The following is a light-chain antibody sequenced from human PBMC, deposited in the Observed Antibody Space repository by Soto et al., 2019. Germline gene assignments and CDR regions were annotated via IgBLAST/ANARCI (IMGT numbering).Light chain of an antibody. V-gene: IGLV1-40*01. Sequence: QSVLTQPPSVSWAPGHRVTISCTGSSSNIGAGYLVHWYQQLPGTAPKLLIYRDINRPSGVPDRFSGSKSGPSASLAITGLQAEDEAYYYCQSYDISLTGYVFGTGTKVTXL. CDR3: QSYDISLTGYV. CDR1: SSNIGAGYL. CDR2: RDI. J-gene: IGLJ1*01.